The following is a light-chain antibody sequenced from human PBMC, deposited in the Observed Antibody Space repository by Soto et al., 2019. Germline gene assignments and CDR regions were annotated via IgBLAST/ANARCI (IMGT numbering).Light chain of an antibody. CDR1: RSNIGSQN. CDR2: NNN. CDR3: AAWEDSGIGYV. Sequence: QSVLTQPPSTSGTPGQRVTISCSGSRSNIGSQNVNWYQQLPGTAPKLLIYNNNQRPSGVPDRFSGSKSGTSASLAISGLQSEDEAAYYCAAWEDSGIGYVCGTGTKVTVL. V-gene: IGLV1-44*01. J-gene: IGLJ1*01.